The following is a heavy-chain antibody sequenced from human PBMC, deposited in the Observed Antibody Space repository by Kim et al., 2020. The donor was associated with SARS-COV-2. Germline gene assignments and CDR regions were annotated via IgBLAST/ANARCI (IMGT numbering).Heavy chain of an antibody. D-gene: IGHD3-10*01. CDR2: INHSGSS. V-gene: IGHV4-34*01. CDR1: GGSFSGYY. J-gene: IGHJ6*03. Sequence: SETLSLTCAVYGGSFSGYYWSWIRQPPGKGLEWIGEINHSGSSNYNPSLTSRVTISVDTSKNQFSLMLNSVTAEDTAVEYCARGSRMRSTMVRGVTPGYYYYMDVWGKGTEGTVSS. CDR3: ARGSRMRSTMVRGVTPGYYYYMDV.